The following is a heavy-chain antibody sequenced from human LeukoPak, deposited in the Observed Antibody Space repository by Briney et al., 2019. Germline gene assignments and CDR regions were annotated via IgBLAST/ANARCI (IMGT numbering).Heavy chain of an antibody. V-gene: IGHV3-23*01. CDR1: GFTFISYA. J-gene: IGHJ3*02. Sequence: GGSLRLSCAASGFTFISYAMSWVRQAPGKGLEWVSAVSGSGGSTYYADSVKGRFTISRDNSKNTLYLQMNSLRAGDTAVYYCAKAYDFWSGYYASPNAFDIWGQGTMVTVSS. D-gene: IGHD3-3*01. CDR3: AKAYDFWSGYYASPNAFDI. CDR2: VSGSGGST.